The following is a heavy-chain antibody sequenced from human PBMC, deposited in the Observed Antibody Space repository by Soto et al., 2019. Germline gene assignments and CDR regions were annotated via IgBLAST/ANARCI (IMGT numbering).Heavy chain of an antibody. CDR1: GGTFSSNA. J-gene: IGHJ2*01. D-gene: IGHD6-13*01. Sequence: QVQLLQSGAEVKKPGSSVTVSCKASGGTFSSNAIGWVRQAPGQGLEWMGGIVPMFGTPKIAQKFQGTITITADESTTKAYLELSSLRSDDTAMYYCARLEQQLVNYWYIDLWGRGTLVTVSS. V-gene: IGHV1-69*12. CDR3: ARLEQQLVNYWYIDL. CDR2: IVPMFGTP.